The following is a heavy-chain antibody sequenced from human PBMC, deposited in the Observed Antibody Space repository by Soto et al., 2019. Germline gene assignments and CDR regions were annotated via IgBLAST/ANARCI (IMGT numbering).Heavy chain of an antibody. D-gene: IGHD2-8*01. CDR2: IWYDGSNK. J-gene: IGHJ4*02. V-gene: IGHV3-33*02. CDR1: GFTFSSYG. CDR3: TRPPLGYCTTSTCYDYFDY. Sequence: GGSLRLSCATSGFTFSSYGMHWVRQAPGKGLEWVAVIWYDGSNKYYAAPVKGRFTISNDDSTNTLFLHMNSLKTEDTAIYYCTRPPLGYCTTSTCYDYFDYWGQGALVTVSS.